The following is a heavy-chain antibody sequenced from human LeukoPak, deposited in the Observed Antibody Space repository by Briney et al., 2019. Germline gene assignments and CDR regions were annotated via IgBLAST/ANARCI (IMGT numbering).Heavy chain of an antibody. J-gene: IGHJ3*02. Sequence: SETLSLTCTVSGGSISSSSYYWGWIRQPPGKGLEWIGSIYYSGSTYYNPSLKSRVTISVDTSKNQFSLKLSSVTAADTAVYYCAREGQRGIYALDIWGQGTLVTVSS. CDR1: GGSISSSSYY. CDR3: AREGQRGIYALDI. CDR2: IYYSGST. V-gene: IGHV4-39*07. D-gene: IGHD3-10*01.